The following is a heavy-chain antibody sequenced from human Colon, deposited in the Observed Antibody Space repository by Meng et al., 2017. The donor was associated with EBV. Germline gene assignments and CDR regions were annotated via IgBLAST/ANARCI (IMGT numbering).Heavy chain of an antibody. D-gene: IGHD4-17*01. Sequence: GPLQESGPGLVKPSQTLSLTCTVSGGSISSGNHYWSWIRQHPGKGLEYIGYIYYSGSAYYNPSLKSRVIISVDTSKNQFSLRLNSVTAADTAVYYCASLYGDSSVWYLDLWGRGTLVTVSS. CDR1: GGSISSGNHY. CDR2: IYYSGSA. V-gene: IGHV4-31*03. J-gene: IGHJ2*01. CDR3: ASLYGDSSVWYLDL.